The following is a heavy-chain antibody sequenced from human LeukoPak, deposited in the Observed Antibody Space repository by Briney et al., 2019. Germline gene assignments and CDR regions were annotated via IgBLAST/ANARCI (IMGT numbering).Heavy chain of an antibody. D-gene: IGHD1-26*01. Sequence: SETLSLTCTVSGGSISSYYWGWIRQPPGKGLEWIGSIYYSGSTYCNPSLKSRVTISVDTSKNQFSLRLSSVTAADTAVYYCARVVGAPGDFDYWGQGTLVTVSS. CDR3: ARVVGAPGDFDY. CDR1: GGSISSYY. J-gene: IGHJ4*02. V-gene: IGHV4-39*07. CDR2: IYYSGST.